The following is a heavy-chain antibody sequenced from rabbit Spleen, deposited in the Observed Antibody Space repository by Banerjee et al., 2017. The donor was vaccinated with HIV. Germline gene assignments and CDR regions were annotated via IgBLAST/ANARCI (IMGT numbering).Heavy chain of an antibody. CDR1: GFSFSDTAV. CDR2: INAVTGRA. CDR3: ARDGAGGSYFAL. J-gene: IGHJ4*01. Sequence: QEQLLESGGGLVKPEGSLKLSCTASGFSFSDTAVMCWVRQAPGKGLEWIACINAVTGRAVYASWARGRFTISKTSSTTVTLQMTSLTAADTATYFCARDGAGGSYFALWGPGTLVTVS. D-gene: IGHD8-1*01. V-gene: IGHV1S45*01.